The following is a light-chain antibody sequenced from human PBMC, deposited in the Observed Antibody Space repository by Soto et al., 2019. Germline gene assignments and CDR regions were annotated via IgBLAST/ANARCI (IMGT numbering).Light chain of an antibody. J-gene: IGKJ4*01. Sequence: DIQLTQSPSSLSASVGDRVTITCQASQDINNYLNWYQQKPGKAPKLLIFDASSVETGVPSRFSGSGSGTQFTFTISSLEPEDIATYHCQQYEDLPLTFGGGTRVDLK. CDR2: DAS. V-gene: IGKV1-33*01. CDR1: QDINNY. CDR3: QQYEDLPLT.